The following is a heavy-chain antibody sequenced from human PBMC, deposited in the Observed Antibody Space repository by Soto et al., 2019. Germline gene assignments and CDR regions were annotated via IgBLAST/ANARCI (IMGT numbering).Heavy chain of an antibody. CDR2: ISWNSGNI. J-gene: IGHJ4*02. V-gene: IGHV3-9*01. D-gene: IGHD1-1*01. CDR1: GFTFDDYA. CDR3: AKDASITTTYLAH. Sequence: EVQLVESGGGLVQPGRSLRLSCAASGFTFDDYAMHWVRQAPGKGLEWVSSISWNSGNIDYADSVKGRFTVSRDNANNSLYLHMSSLRSEDTALYYCAKDASITTTYLAHWGQGTLVTVSS.